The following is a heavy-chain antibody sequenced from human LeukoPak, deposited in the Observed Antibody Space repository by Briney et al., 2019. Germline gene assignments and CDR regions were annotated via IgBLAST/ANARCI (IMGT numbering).Heavy chain of an antibody. J-gene: IGHJ4*02. CDR1: GFTFSSYG. V-gene: IGHV3-30*03. CDR3: ARDLSGSGWFSKDH. Sequence: GGSLRLSCAASGFTFSSYGMHWVRQAPGKGLEWVAVISYDGSNKYYADSVKGRFTISRDNSKSTLYLQVNSLRAEDTAVYFCARDLSGSGWFSKDHWGQGTLVTVSS. D-gene: IGHD1-26*01. CDR2: ISYDGSNK.